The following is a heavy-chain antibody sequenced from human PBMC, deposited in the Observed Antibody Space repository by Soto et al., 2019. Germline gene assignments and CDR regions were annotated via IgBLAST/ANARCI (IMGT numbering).Heavy chain of an antibody. CDR3: ASQSSEWLLFAS. CDR2: IGTAGDT. CDR1: GFTFSSYD. J-gene: IGHJ4*02. V-gene: IGHV3-13*04. Sequence: GGSLRLSCAASGFTFSSYDMHWVRQATGKGLEWVSAIGTAGDTYYPGSVKGRFTISRENAKNSLYLQMNSLRAGDTAVYYCASQSSEWLLFASWGQGTLVTVSS. D-gene: IGHD5-12*01.